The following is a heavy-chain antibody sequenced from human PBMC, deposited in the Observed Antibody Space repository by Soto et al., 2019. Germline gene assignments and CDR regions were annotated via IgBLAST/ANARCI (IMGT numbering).Heavy chain of an antibody. V-gene: IGHV3-7*01. CDR2: IKQDGSEK. J-gene: IGHJ4*02. Sequence: EVQLVESGGGLVQPGGSLRLSCAASGFTFSDYWMSWVRQAPGKGLEWVANIKQDGSEKYYVDSVKGRFTISRDNAKNSLYLQMNSLRAEDTAVYYCCYSTSSNENWGQGALVTVSS. D-gene: IGHD2-2*01. CDR3: CYSTSSNEN. CDR1: GFTFSDYW.